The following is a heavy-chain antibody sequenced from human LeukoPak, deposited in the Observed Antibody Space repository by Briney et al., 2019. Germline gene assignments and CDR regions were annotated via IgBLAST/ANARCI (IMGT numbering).Heavy chain of an antibody. V-gene: IGHV4-59*08. CDR2: IYYSGST. J-gene: IGHJ3*02. CDR1: GGSISSYH. Sequence: SETLSLTCTVSGGSISSYHWSWIRQPPGKGLEWIGYIYYSGSTDYNPSLKSRVTISVDTSKNQFSLKLSSVTAADTAVYYCARQGTVVVTVRDAFDIWGQGTMVTVSS. CDR3: ARQGTVVVTVRDAFDI. D-gene: IGHD2-21*02.